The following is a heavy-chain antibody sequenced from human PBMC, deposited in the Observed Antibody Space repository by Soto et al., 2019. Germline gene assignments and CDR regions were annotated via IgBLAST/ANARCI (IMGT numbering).Heavy chain of an antibody. Sequence: PSETLSLTCAVSGGSISSGGYSWSWIRQPPGKGLEWIGYIYHSGSTYYNPSLKSRVTISVDRSKNQFSLKLSSVTAADTAVYYCARAVESVGYYYGMDVWGQGTTVTVSS. V-gene: IGHV4-30-2*01. CDR1: GGSISSGGYS. D-gene: IGHD3-3*01. CDR2: IYHSGST. J-gene: IGHJ6*02. CDR3: ARAVESVGYYYGMDV.